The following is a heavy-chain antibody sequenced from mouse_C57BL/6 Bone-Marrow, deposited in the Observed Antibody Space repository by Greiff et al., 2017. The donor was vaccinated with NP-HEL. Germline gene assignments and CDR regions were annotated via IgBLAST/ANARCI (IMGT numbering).Heavy chain of an antibody. Sequence: EVQLQQSGAELVRPGASVKLSCTASGFNIKDYYMHWVKQRPEQGLEWIGKIDPEDGDTEYAPKFQGKDTMTADTSPNTAYLQLRTLTSEDTAVYSCTIYFYYYGREYYFDYWGQGTTLTVSS. CDR3: TIYFYYYGREYYFDY. D-gene: IGHD1-1*01. J-gene: IGHJ2*01. CDR2: IDPEDGDT. CDR1: GFNIKDYY. V-gene: IGHV14-1*01.